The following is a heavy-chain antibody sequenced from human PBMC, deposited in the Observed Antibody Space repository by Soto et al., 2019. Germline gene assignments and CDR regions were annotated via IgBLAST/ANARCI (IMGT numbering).Heavy chain of an antibody. Sequence: ASLKVSCKTSGYTFSSYAISWVRHTHGQGLEWMGEIIPIFGTANYAQKFQGRVTITADESTSTAYMDLSSLRSEDTAVYYCARDRGPSSGYYPYWFDPWGQGTLVTVSS. CDR3: ARDRGPSSGYYPYWFDP. D-gene: IGHD3-22*01. V-gene: IGHV1-69*13. J-gene: IGHJ5*02. CDR1: GYTFSSYA. CDR2: IIPIFGTA.